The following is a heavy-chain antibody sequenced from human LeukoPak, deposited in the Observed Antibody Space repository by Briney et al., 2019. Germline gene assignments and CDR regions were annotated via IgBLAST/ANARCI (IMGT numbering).Heavy chain of an antibody. Sequence: PGGSLRLPCAASGFTFSNYAMAWVRQAPGKGLEWVSVIGGGGESTYYADSVKGRFTISRDNSKNTLYLQMNSLRAEDTAVYYCAKVGGIQLWLKKPFDYWGQGTLVTVPS. V-gene: IGHV3-23*01. CDR1: GFTFSNYA. CDR3: AKVGGIQLWLKKPFDY. D-gene: IGHD5-18*01. CDR2: IGGGGEST. J-gene: IGHJ4*02.